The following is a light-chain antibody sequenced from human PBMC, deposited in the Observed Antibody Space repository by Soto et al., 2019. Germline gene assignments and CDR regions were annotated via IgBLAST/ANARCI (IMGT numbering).Light chain of an antibody. V-gene: IGLV2-14*01. CDR3: SSYASSATLDVL. CDR1: SSDVGGYDY. CDR2: EVS. J-gene: IGLJ2*01. Sequence: QSALTQPASVSGSPGQSITISCTGTSSDVGGYDYVSWYQLHPGKAPKLMVFEVSNRPSGVSYRFSGSKSGNTASLTISGLQAEDEADYFCSSYASSATLDVLFGGGTKLTVL.